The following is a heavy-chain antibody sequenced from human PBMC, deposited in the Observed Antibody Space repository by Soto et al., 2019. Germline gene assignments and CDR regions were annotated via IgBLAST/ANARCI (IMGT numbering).Heavy chain of an antibody. V-gene: IGHV2-5*01. Sequence: SGPTLVKPTQTLTLTCSFSGFSLSTSGVGVGWIRQPPGKALEWLALIYWNDDKRYSPSLKSRLTITQDTSKNQVVLTMTNMDPVDTATYYCANVTRTVLTQYYYYMDVWGKGTTVTVSS. D-gene: IGHD2-8*02. CDR1: GFSLSTSGVG. CDR2: IYWNDDK. J-gene: IGHJ6*03. CDR3: ANVTRTVLTQYYYYMDV.